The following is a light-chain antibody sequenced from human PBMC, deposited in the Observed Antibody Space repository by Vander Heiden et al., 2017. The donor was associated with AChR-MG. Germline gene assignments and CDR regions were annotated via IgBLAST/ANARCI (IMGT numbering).Light chain of an antibody. V-gene: IGKV3-11*01. CDR1: QSVSSY. CDR3: QQRSNFLT. J-gene: IGKJ4*01. Sequence: EIVLTQSPATLSLSPGERATLSCRASQSVSSYLDWYQQKPGQAPRLLIYDASNRANGIPARFSGSGSGTDFTLTISSLEPEDFAVYYWQQRSNFLTFGGGTKVEIK. CDR2: DAS.